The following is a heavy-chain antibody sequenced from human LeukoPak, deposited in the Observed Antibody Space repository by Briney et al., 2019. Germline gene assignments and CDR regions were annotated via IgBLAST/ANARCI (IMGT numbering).Heavy chain of an antibody. Sequence: GGSLRLSCAASGFTFSSYAMNWVRQAPGKGLEWVSTIIGSGGFTYYADSVKGRFTISRDNSKNTLYLQMNSLRAEDTAVYYCARGYCSGGSCYPVFWFDPWGQGTLVTVSS. D-gene: IGHD2-15*01. V-gene: IGHV3-23*01. CDR1: GFTFSSYA. CDR3: ARGYCSGGSCYPVFWFDP. CDR2: IIGSGGFT. J-gene: IGHJ5*02.